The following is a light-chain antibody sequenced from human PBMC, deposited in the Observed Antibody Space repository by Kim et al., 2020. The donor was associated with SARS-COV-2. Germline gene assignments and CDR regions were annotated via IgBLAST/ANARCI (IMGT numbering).Light chain of an antibody. CDR2: AAS. Sequence: SAWGGDRVTITCRASQGSRNDLGWYQQKPGKAPKLLIYAASSLQSGVPSMFSGSGSGTDFTLTISSLQPEDFATYFCLQDYNYPYTFGQGTKLEI. CDR3: LQDYNYPYT. J-gene: IGKJ2*01. CDR1: QGSRND. V-gene: IGKV1-6*01.